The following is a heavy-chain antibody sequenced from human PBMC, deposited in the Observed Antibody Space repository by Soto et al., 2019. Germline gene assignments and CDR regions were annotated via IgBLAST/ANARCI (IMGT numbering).Heavy chain of an antibody. CDR3: ARDRRHIVVLTATQAYFQH. J-gene: IGHJ1*01. CDR1: GFTFSSYA. V-gene: IGHV3-30-3*01. D-gene: IGHD2-21*02. CDR2: ISYDGSNK. Sequence: QVQLVESGGGVVQPGRSLRLSCAASGFTFSSYAMHWVRQAPGKGLEWVAVISYDGSNKYYADSVKGRFTISRDNSKNTLYLQMNSLRVEDTAVYYCARDRRHIVVLTATQAYFQHWGQGTLVTVSS.